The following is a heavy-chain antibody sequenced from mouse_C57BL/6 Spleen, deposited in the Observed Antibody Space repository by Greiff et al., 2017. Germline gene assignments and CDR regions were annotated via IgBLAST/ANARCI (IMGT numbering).Heavy chain of an antibody. CDR2: IDPSDSYT. D-gene: IGHD1-1*01. V-gene: IGHV1-69*01. Sequence: QVKLLQPGAEFVMPGASVKLSCKASGYTFTSYWMHWVQQRPGQGLEWIGAIDPSDSYTNYNHKFKGKSTLTVAKASSTAYLQLSSLTSEDSAVYYCASGDDSSPSYWGQGTTLTVSS. CDR1: GYTFTSYW. CDR3: ASGDDSSPSY. J-gene: IGHJ2*01.